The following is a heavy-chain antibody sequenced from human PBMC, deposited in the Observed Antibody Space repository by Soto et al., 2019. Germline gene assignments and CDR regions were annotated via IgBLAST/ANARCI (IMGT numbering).Heavy chain of an antibody. CDR1: GFTFSNYA. CDR2: LSDSGTNT. J-gene: IGHJ4*02. V-gene: IGHV3-23*01. D-gene: IGHD3-10*01. Sequence: GGSLRLSCAASGFTFSNYAMSWLRQAPGGGLEWLSTLSDSGTNTYYADSVKGRFTISRDNSRNTLYVHMNSLTADDTAVYYCAKFHGSGTYYNFPDYWGQGTPVTVSS. CDR3: AKFHGSGTYYNFPDY.